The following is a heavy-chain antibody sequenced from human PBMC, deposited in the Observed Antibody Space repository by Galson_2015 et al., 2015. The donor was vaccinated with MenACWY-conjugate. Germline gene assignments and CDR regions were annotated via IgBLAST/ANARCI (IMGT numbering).Heavy chain of an antibody. Sequence: SLRLSCAASGFTFDDYGMSWVRQAPGKGLEWVSGINWNGGSTGYADSVKGRFTISRDNAKNSLYLQMNSLRAEDTALYYCARESSYGYVDDGSDYWGQGTLVTVSS. CDR2: INWNGGST. CDR3: ARESSYGYVDDGSDY. J-gene: IGHJ4*02. CDR1: GFTFDDYG. D-gene: IGHD5-18*01. V-gene: IGHV3-20*04.